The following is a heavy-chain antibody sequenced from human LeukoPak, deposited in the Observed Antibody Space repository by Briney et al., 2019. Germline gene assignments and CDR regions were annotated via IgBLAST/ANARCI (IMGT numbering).Heavy chain of an antibody. V-gene: IGHV3-30*04. CDR1: GFTFSSYA. D-gene: IGHD6-19*01. CDR3: AKDLRGAGIFDY. CDR2: ISYDKSHK. Sequence: PGGSLRLSCAASGFTFSSYAMHWVRQAPGKGLEWVAVISYDKSHKYYADSVKGRFTISRDNSKNTLYLQMNSLRAEDTAVYYCAKDLRGAGIFDYWGQGTLVTVSS. J-gene: IGHJ4*02.